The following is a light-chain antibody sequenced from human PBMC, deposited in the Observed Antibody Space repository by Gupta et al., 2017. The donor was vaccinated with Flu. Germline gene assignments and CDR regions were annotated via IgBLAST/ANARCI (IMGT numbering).Light chain of an antibody. J-gene: IGLJ2*01. CDR2: DVS. Sequence: QPALIPPVSVSGSPGPSNSLSCTGTSRDVGGFTYVPWYQPHPGQPPNLMIYDVSNRPAGGANRFSGANSGITAALTNSVLQAEDEAAYYCRSYRSSSASGLAFGGGTKLTVL. V-gene: IGLV2-14*03. CDR1: SRDVGGFTY. CDR3: RSYRSSSASGLA.